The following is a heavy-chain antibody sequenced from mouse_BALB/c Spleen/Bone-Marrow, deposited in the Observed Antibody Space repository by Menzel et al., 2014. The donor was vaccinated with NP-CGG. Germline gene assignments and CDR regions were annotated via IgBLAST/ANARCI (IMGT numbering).Heavy chain of an antibody. V-gene: IGHV14-3*02. CDR3: ATMITDWYFDV. Sequence: EVQLQQSGAELVRPGASVKLSCTASGFNIKDTYMHWVKQRPEQGLEWIGRIDPANGNTKYDPKFQGKATITAATSSNTAYLQLSSLASEDTAVYYCATMITDWYFDVWGAGTTVTVTS. CDR1: GFNIKDTY. J-gene: IGHJ1*01. D-gene: IGHD2-4*01. CDR2: IDPANGNT.